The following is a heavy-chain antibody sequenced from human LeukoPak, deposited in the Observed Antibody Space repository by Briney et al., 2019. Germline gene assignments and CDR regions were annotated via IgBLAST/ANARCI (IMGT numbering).Heavy chain of an antibody. CDR1: GYSFTNYG. CDR3: VRDEFTAQAWFDF. CDR2: ISANTGHA. V-gene: IGHV1-18*01. J-gene: IGHJ5*01. Sequence: ASVKVCCKASGYSFTNYGFSWVRQAPGQGLEWMGWISANTGHANYAQNLQGRVTLTTDTSTTTAYMELRSLRFDDTAVYYCVRDEFTAQAWFDFWGQGTPVTVSS. D-gene: IGHD3-16*01.